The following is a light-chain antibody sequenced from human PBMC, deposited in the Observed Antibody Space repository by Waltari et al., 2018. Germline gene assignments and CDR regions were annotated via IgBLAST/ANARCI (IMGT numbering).Light chain of an antibody. CDR3: QQYDISPLT. V-gene: IGKV3-20*01. CDR2: GAS. CDR1: HTVRTTY. Sequence: EIVLTQSPGTLSLSPGERATLSCRASHTVRTTYLAWYQQKPGQAPTLLIYGASSRATGIPDMFSGSGSGTDFSLTISSLEPEDFAVYYCQQYDISPLTFGGGTKVEIK. J-gene: IGKJ4*01.